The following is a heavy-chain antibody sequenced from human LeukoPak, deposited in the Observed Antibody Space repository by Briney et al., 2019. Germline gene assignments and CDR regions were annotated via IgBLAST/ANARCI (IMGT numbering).Heavy chain of an antibody. CDR3: ARDRSYDFWSGYTFDY. CDR2: ISHDGINK. V-gene: IGHV3-30*04. Sequence: PGRSLRLSCVVSGFSFSSYAMHWVRQAPGKGLEWVAVISHDGINKYYADSVKGRFTISRDISKNTLYLQMNSLRAEDTAVYYCARDRSYDFWSGYTFDYWGQGTLVTVSS. J-gene: IGHJ4*02. D-gene: IGHD3-3*01. CDR1: GFSFSSYA.